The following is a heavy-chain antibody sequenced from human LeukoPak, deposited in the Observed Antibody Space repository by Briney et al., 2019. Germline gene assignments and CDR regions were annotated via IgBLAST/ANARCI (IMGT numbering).Heavy chain of an antibody. J-gene: IGHJ4*02. Sequence: ASVKVSCKASGYTFTGYYMHWVRQAPGQGLEWMGRINPNSGGTNYAQKFQGRVTMTRDTSISTAYMEVSRLRSDDTAVYYCARDWRGYSYGYYFDYWGQGTLVTVSS. D-gene: IGHD5-18*01. CDR3: ARDWRGYSYGYYFDY. CDR1: GYTFTGYY. CDR2: INPNSGGT. V-gene: IGHV1-2*06.